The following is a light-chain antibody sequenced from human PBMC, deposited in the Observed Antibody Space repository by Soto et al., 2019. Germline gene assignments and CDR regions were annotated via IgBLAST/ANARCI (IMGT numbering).Light chain of an antibody. J-gene: IGLJ2*01. CDR3: CYCTSNTSNCV. V-gene: IGLV2-14*01. CDR1: SSDVGGYNY. CDR2: DVS. Sequence: QSALTQPASVSGSPGQSITISCTGTSSDVGGYNYVSWYQQHPGKAPKLMIYDVSNRPSGVSNRFSGSKSGNTASLTISGIYGEEEEDDSGCYCTSNTSNCVFGAGTKLTVL.